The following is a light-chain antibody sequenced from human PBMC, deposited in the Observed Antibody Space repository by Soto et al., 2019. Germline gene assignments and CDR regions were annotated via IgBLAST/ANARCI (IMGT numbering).Light chain of an antibody. CDR1: QSVSSNY. J-gene: IGKJ3*01. CDR3: QQYHSAPFT. CDR2: GAF. V-gene: IGKV3-20*01. Sequence: IVLTHSPGTLSLSPGERATLSCGASQSVSSNYLAWYQQKPGQAPRLLIYGAFKRATGIPDRFSGSGSGTDFTLTISRLEPEDFAVYYCQQYHSAPFTFGPGTKVDIK.